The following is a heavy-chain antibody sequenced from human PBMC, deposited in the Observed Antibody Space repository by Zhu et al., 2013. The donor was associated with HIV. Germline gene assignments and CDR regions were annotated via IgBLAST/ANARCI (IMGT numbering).Heavy chain of an antibody. Sequence: QVQLPESGPGLVKPSETLSLTCSVSDDSISTYYWSWIRQPPGKGLEWIGHIYYTGSTKYNPSLESRVTISVDTSKNQFSLEMTSVTAADTAVYYCARNRGYSRGWNSDDAFDLWGQGTRVTVSS. CDR1: DDSISTYY. J-gene: IGHJ3*01. CDR3: ARNRGYSRGWNSDDAFDL. V-gene: IGHV4-59*01. D-gene: IGHD6-19*01. CDR2: IYYTGST.